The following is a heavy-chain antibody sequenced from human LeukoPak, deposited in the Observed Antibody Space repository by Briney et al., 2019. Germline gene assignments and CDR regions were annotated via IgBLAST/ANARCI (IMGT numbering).Heavy chain of an antibody. Sequence: SETLSLTCAVYGGSFSGYYWSWIRQPPGKGLEWIGEINHSGSTNYNPSLKSRVTISVDTFKNQFSLKLSSVTAADTAVYYCAIEGDYSGAFDIWGQGTMVTVSS. CDR1: GGSFSGYY. CDR2: INHSGST. D-gene: IGHD4-11*01. J-gene: IGHJ3*02. CDR3: AIEGDYSGAFDI. V-gene: IGHV4-34*01.